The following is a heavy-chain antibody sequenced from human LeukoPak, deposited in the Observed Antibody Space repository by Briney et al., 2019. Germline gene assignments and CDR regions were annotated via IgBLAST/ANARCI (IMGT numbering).Heavy chain of an antibody. CDR2: ISYSGSG. Sequence: SETLSLTCTVSGGSISSYYWSWIRQPPEKGLEWIGYISYSGSGNNNPSLKSRVTISVDTSKNQFSLKLSSVAAADTAVYYCASGKTNYDFLSGSPDNWFDPWGQGTLVTVSS. CDR1: GGSISSYY. CDR3: ASGKTNYDFLSGSPDNWFDP. V-gene: IGHV4-59*01. D-gene: IGHD3-3*01. J-gene: IGHJ5*02.